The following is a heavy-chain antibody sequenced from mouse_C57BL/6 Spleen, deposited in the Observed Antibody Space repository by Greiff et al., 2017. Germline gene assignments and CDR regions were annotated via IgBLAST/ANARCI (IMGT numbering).Heavy chain of an antibody. J-gene: IGHJ2*01. CDR3: AREFITTVVATDY. V-gene: IGHV5-17*01. CDR1: GFTFSDYG. CDR2: ISSGSSTI. Sequence: EVKLMESGGGLVKPGGSLKLSCAASGFTFSDYGMHWVRQAPEKGLEWVAYISSGSSTIYYADTVKGRFTISRDNAKNTLFLQMTSLRSEDTAMYYCAREFITTVVATDYWGQGTTLTVSS. D-gene: IGHD1-1*01.